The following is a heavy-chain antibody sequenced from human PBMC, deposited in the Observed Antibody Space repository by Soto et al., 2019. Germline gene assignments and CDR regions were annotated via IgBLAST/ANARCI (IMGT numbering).Heavy chain of an antibody. CDR2: IYYVGST. J-gene: IGHJ2*01. CDR1: NGSISSRYY. D-gene: IGHD6-19*01. V-gene: IGHV4-39*01. CDR3: ARTAVATHWYFDL. Sequence: LQLQESGPGLVKPSETLSLTCTVSNGSISSRYYWGWLRQTPGKGLEWIASIYYVGSTYYSQSLESRVTISVDTSNNQFSLRLNSVTAADTAVYYCARTAVATHWYFDLWGRGTLVT.